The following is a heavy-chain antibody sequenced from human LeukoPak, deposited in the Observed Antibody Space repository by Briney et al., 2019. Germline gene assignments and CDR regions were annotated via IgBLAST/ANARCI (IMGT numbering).Heavy chain of an antibody. J-gene: IGHJ3*02. V-gene: IGHV3-23*01. CDR3: AKDGGFAGVHSSAFDI. Sequence: GRSLRLSCAASGFTFSSYAMSWVRPAPGKGLEWVSAISGSGGSTYYADSVKGRFTISRDNSKNTLYLQMNSLRAEDTAVYYCAKDGGFAGVHSSAFDIWGQGTMVTVSS. D-gene: IGHD3-10*01. CDR2: ISGSGGST. CDR1: GFTFSSYA.